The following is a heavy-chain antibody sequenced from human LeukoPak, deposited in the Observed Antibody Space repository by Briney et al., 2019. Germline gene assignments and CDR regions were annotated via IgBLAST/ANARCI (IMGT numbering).Heavy chain of an antibody. CDR1: GHSFNTYG. CDR3: ARERKVLRYFDWANNWFDP. Sequence: ASVKVSCKSSGHSFNTYGFSWVRQAPGQGLEWMGWISADNDNTNYVQKFQGRVTMTTDTSTNTVYMELRSLRSDDTAVYYCARERKVLRYFDWANNWFDPWGQGTLVTVSS. J-gene: IGHJ5*02. CDR2: ISADNDNT. V-gene: IGHV1-18*01. D-gene: IGHD3-9*01.